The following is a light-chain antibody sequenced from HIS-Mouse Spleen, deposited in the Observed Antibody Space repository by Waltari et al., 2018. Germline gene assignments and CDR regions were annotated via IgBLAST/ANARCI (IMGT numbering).Light chain of an antibody. CDR1: SSDVGGYNY. Sequence: QSALTQPASVSGSPGQSITISCTGTSSDVGGYNYVSWYQQHQGKAPKLMIYDVSNLPAGVSNRFSGSKSGNTASLTISGLQAEDEADYYCSSYTSSSTLVFGGGTKLTVL. J-gene: IGLJ3*02. V-gene: IGLV2-14*03. CDR2: DVS. CDR3: SSYTSSSTLV.